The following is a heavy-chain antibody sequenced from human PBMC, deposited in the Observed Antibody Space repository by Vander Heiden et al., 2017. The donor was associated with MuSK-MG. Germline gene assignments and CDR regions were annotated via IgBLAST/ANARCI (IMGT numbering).Heavy chain of an antibody. CDR1: GFTISSFW. CDR3: ARAEK. V-gene: IGHV3-7*03. Sequence: EVQLVESGGGLVQPGGSLRLSCAASGFTISSFWLSWVRQAPGKGLEWVANINQDGSEKSYVDSVKGRFTISRDNAKKSMYLQMDSLRADDTAVYYCARAEKWGQGTLVTVSS. J-gene: IGHJ4*02. CDR2: INQDGSEK.